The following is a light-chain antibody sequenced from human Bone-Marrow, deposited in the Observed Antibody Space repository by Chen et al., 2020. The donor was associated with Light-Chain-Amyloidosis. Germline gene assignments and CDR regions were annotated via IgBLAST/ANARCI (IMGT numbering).Light chain of an antibody. CDR3: QSYEGSSQGV. CDR1: SGSIATNY. V-gene: IGLV6-57*01. Sequence: NFMLTQPHSVSESPGKTVIISCTRSSGSIATNYVQWYQQRPGSSPTTVIYEDDQRPSGVPDRFSGSIDRSSNSASLAVSGLKTEDGADHDCQSYEGSSQGVFGGGTKLTVL. J-gene: IGLJ3*02. CDR2: EDD.